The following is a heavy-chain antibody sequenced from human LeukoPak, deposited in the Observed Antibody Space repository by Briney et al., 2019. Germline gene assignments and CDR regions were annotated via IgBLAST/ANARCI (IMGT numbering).Heavy chain of an antibody. Sequence: GGSLRLSCAASGFTFSSYSMNWVRQAPGKGLEWVSSISSSSSYIYYADSVKGRLTISRDNAKNSLYLQMNSLRAEDTAVYYCASSSAHYFDYWGQGTLVTVSS. CDR3: ASSSAHYFDY. J-gene: IGHJ4*02. V-gene: IGHV3-21*01. CDR2: ISSSSSYI. CDR1: GFTFSSYS.